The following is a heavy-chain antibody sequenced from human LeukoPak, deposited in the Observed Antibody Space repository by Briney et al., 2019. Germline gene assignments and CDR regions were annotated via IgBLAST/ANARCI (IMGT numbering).Heavy chain of an antibody. D-gene: IGHD6-13*01. Sequence: GGSLRLSCAASGFTFSTYSMNWVRQAPGKGLEWVSYISSSSRSTIYYADSVKGRFTISRDNAKNSLYLQMNSLRDEDTAVYYCARDWRLGIPAAGSNGSGGQGTLVTVSS. CDR1: GFTFSTYS. V-gene: IGHV3-48*02. CDR3: ARDWRLGIPAAGSNGS. J-gene: IGHJ4*02. CDR2: ISSSSRSTI.